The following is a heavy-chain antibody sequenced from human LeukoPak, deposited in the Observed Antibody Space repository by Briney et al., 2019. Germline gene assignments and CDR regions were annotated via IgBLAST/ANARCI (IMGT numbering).Heavy chain of an antibody. CDR1: GFTFSSYG. D-gene: IGHD4-17*01. Sequence: GGSLRLSCAASGFTFSSYGMHWVRQAPGKGLEWVAVIWYDGSNKYYADSVKGRFTISRDNSKNTLYLQMNSLRAEDTAVYYCAKDPSRGAANDAFDIWGQGTMVTVSS. CDR3: AKDPSRGAANDAFDI. J-gene: IGHJ3*02. V-gene: IGHV3-30*02. CDR2: IWYDGSNK.